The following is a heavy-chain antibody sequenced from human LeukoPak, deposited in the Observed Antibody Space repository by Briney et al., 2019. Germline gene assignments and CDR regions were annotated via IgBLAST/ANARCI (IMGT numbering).Heavy chain of an antibody. J-gene: IGHJ4*02. D-gene: IGHD6-19*01. CDR1: GFTFLDYS. CDR2: ISGDGGST. Sequence: VGSLRLPHAHSGFTFLDYSLHWLRQAPGKGLEWVSLISGDGGSTYYADSVKGRFTISRDNSKNSLYLQMNSLRTEDTALYYCAEKRGGSGWYYFDYWGQGTLVTVSS. CDR3: AEKRGGSGWYYFDY. V-gene: IGHV3-43*02.